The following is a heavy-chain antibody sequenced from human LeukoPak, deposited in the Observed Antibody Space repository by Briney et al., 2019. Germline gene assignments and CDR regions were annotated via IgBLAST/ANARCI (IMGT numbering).Heavy chain of an antibody. CDR1: GFTVSSNY. D-gene: IGHD3/OR15-3a*01. Sequence: PGGSLRLSCAASGFTVSSNYMSWVRQAPGKGLEWVSVIYSGGSTYYADSVKGRFTISRDNSKNTLYLQMNSLRAEDTAVYYCARTSMISNYYYYYMDVWGKGTTVTVSS. J-gene: IGHJ6*03. CDR3: ARTSMISNYYYYYMDV. V-gene: IGHV3-53*01. CDR2: IYSGGST.